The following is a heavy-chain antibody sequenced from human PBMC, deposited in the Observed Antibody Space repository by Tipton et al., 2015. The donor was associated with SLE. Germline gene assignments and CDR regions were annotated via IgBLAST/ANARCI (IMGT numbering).Heavy chain of an antibody. V-gene: IGHV4-34*01. CDR2: INHSGST. CDR1: GGSFSGYY. J-gene: IGHJ5*02. D-gene: IGHD6-13*01. Sequence: LRLSCAVYGGSFSGYYWSWIRQPPGKGLEWIGEINHSGSTNYNPSLKSRVTISVDTSKNQFSLKLSSVTAADTAVYYCARSYSSPVGLSWGQGTLVTVSS. CDR3: ARSYSSPVGLS.